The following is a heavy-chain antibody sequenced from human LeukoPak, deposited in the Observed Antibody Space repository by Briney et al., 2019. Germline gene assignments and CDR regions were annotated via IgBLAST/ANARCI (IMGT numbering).Heavy chain of an antibody. V-gene: IGHV4-39*01. CDR3: ARQGLDGGAFY. D-gene: IGHD4-23*01. Sequence: SGTLSLTCTVSGGSISSSSYYWGWLRQPPGKGLDWIGSIYYSGSTYYNPSLKSRVTISVDTSKNQFSLKLSSVTAADTAVYYCARQGLDGGAFYWGQGTLVTVSS. CDR1: GGSISSSSYY. J-gene: IGHJ4*02. CDR2: IYYSGST.